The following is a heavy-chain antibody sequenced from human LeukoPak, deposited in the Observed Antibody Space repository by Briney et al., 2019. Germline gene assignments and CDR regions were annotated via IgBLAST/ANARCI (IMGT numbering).Heavy chain of an antibody. D-gene: IGHD1-1*01. V-gene: IGHV3-11*04. CDR1: GFTFSHYY. CDR3: AIDSSNSYDY. CDR2: ISSSGSIL. Sequence: GGSLRLSCAASGFTFSHYYMSWIRQAPGKGLEWVSYISSSGSILYHADSVKGRFTISRDNAKNSLYLQMNSLRAEDTAVYYCAIDSSNSYDYWGQGTLVTVSS. J-gene: IGHJ4*02.